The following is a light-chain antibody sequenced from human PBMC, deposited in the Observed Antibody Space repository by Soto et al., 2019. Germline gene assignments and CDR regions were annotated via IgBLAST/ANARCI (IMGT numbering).Light chain of an antibody. J-gene: IGLJ1*01. CDR2: QDS. CDR3: QAWDSSTDA. CDR1: KLGDKY. V-gene: IGLV3-1*01. Sequence: SYELTQPPSVSVSPGQTASITCSGDKLGDKYACWYQQKPGQSPVLVIYQDSKRPSGIPERFSGSNSGNTATLTISGTQAMDEADYYCQAWDSSTDAFGTGTKVTVL.